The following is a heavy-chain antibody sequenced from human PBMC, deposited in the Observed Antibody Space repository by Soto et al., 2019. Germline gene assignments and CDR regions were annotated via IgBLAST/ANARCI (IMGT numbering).Heavy chain of an antibody. J-gene: IGHJ4*02. Sequence: PGGSLRLSCAASGFTFSSYGMHWVRQAPSKGLEWVAVIWYDGSNKYYADSVKGRFTTSRDNSKNTLYLQMNSLRAEDTAVYYCARDGAPYYYDSSGYDFFDYWGQGTLVTVSS. CDR2: IWYDGSNK. CDR3: ARDGAPYYYDSSGYDFFDY. CDR1: GFTFSSYG. D-gene: IGHD3-22*01. V-gene: IGHV3-33*01.